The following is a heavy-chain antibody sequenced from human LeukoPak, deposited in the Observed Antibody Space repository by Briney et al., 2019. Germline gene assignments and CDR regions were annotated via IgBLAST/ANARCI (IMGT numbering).Heavy chain of an antibody. CDR3: TTDDYYYGMDV. CDR2: IKSKTDGGTT. V-gene: IGHV3-15*01. CDR1: GFTFSNAW. J-gene: IGHJ6*02. Sequence: GGSLRLSCAASGFTFSNAWMSWVRQAPGKGLEWVGRIKSKTDGGTTDYAAPVKGRFTISRDDSKNTLYLQMNSLKTGDTAVYYCTTDDYYYGMDVWGQGTTVTVSS.